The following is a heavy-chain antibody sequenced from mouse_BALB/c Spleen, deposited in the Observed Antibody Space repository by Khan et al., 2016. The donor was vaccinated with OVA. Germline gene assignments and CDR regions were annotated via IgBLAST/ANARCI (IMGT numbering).Heavy chain of an antibody. CDR2: IYPGSGNT. CDR1: GYTFTDYY. J-gene: IGHJ3*01. D-gene: IGHD4-1*01. Sequence: QVQLKESGAELARPGASVKLSCKASGYTFTDYYLNWVKQRTGQGLEWIGDIYPGSGNTYYNERFKGKATLTADKSSSTAYMQISSLTSEDSAVYFCARSGTGSFAYWGQGTLVTVSA. V-gene: IGHV1-77*01. CDR3: ARSGTGSFAY.